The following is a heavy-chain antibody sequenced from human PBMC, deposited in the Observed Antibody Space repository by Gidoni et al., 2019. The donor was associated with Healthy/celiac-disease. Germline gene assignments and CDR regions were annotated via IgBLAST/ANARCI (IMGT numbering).Heavy chain of an antibody. J-gene: IGHJ3*02. CDR3: GLGSYGAGINDAFDI. D-gene: IGHD1-26*01. V-gene: IGHV1-8*01. CDR1: GYTFTSYD. Sequence: VQLVQSGSDVKKPGASVKVSCKASGYTFTSYDINWVRQATGQGLEWMGWMNPNSGNTGYAQKFQGRVNMNRNTSISTAYMELSSLRSEDTAVYYCGLGSYGAGINDAFDIWGQGTMVTVAS. CDR2: MNPNSGNT.